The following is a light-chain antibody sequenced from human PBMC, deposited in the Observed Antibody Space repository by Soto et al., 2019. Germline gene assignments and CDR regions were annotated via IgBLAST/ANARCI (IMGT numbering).Light chain of an antibody. CDR2: KAS. Sequence: DIQMTQSPSTLSASVGDIVTIPCRASQSSSIWFAWYQQTPGKSPKLLIYKASTLKSGVPSRFSGSRSGTEFTLTISSLQPDDFATYYCQHYNSYSEAFGQGTKVDI. J-gene: IGKJ1*01. CDR1: QSSSIW. CDR3: QHYNSYSEA. V-gene: IGKV1-5*03.